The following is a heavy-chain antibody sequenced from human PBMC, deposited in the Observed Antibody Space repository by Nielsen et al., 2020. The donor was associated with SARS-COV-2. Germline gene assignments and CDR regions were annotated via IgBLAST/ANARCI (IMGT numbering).Heavy chain of an antibody. CDR3: ARKTCGSTSCPFGY. D-gene: IGHD2-2*01. CDR1: GYIFTSNY. Sequence: ASVKVSCKASGYIFTSNYIHWVRQAPGQGLEWMGWINTKTGDPTYAQGFSGRFVFSVDTSVTTAYLQISSLEAEDTAVYYCARKTCGSTSCPFGYWGQGTLVTVSS. V-gene: IGHV7-4-1*02. CDR2: INTKTGDP. J-gene: IGHJ4*02.